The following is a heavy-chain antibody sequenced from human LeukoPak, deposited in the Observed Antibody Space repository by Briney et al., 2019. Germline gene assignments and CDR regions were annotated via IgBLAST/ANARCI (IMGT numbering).Heavy chain of an antibody. CDR2: ISSSSSYI. V-gene: IGHV3-21*01. D-gene: IGHD3-3*01. Sequence: GGSLRLSCTASGFNFRNYWMNRVRQAPGKGLEWVSSISSSSSYIYYADSVKGRFTISRDNAKNSLYLQMNSLRAEDTAVYYCASSRITIFGVAIPPSDYWGQGTLVTVSS. J-gene: IGHJ4*02. CDR1: GFNFRNYW. CDR3: ASSRITIFGVAIPPSDY.